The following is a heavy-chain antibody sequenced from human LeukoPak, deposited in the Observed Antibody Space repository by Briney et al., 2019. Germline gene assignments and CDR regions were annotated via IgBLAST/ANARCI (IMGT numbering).Heavy chain of an antibody. J-gene: IGHJ4*02. CDR2: LNRNNGGT. CDR3: ATGQEIVLLDY. Sequence: ASVKVSCKASGFTFISFDIHWVRQAPGQGLEWMGWLNRNNGGTNYAEEFQGRVTMTRDTSISTAYMELSGLRFDDTALYYCATGQEIVLLDYWGQGTLVTVSS. D-gene: IGHD2-15*01. CDR1: GFTFISFD. V-gene: IGHV1-2*02.